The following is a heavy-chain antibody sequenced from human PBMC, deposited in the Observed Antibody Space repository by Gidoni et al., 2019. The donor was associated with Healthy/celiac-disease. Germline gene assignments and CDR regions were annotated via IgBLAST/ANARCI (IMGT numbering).Heavy chain of an antibody. V-gene: IGHV3-23*04. CDR2: ISGSGGST. CDR1: GFTFSSYA. CDR3: AKDLLFRYCSGGSCTYAFDI. D-gene: IGHD2-15*01. Sequence: EVQLVESGGGLVQPGGSLRLSCAASGFTFSSYAMSWVRQAPGKGLEWVSAISGSGGSTYYADSVKGRFTISRDNSKNTLYLQMNSLRAEDTAVYYCAKDLLFRYCSGGSCTYAFDIWGQGTMVTVSS. J-gene: IGHJ3*02.